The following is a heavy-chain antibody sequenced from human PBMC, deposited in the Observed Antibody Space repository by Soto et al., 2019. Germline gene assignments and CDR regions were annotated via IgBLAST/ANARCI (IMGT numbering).Heavy chain of an antibody. CDR3: ARDAYDSSGYYLWLWDY. CDR1: GFTFSSYE. Sequence: GSLRLSCAAPGFTFSSYEMNWVRQAPGKGLEWVSYISSSGSTIYYADSVKGRFTISRDNAKNSLYVQMNSLRAEDTAVYYCARDAYDSSGYYLWLWDYWGQGTRVTVSS. D-gene: IGHD3-22*01. V-gene: IGHV3-48*03. CDR2: ISSSGSTI. J-gene: IGHJ4*02.